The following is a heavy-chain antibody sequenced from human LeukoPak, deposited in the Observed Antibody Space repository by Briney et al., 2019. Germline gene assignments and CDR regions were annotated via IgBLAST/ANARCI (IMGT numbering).Heavy chain of an antibody. V-gene: IGHV4-59*04. CDR1: GGSISSYY. D-gene: IGHD2-2*02. CDR3: ARPNHKDHCSSTSCYRYFDY. Sequence: PSETLSLTCTVSGGSISSYYWSWIRQPPGKGLEWIGSIYYSGSTYYNPSLKSRVTISVDTSKNQFSLKVSSVTAADTAVYYCARPNHKDHCSSTSCYRYFDYWGQGTLVTVSS. J-gene: IGHJ4*02. CDR2: IYYSGST.